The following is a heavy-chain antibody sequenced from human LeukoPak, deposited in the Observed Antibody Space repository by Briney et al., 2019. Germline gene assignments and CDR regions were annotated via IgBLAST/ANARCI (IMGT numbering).Heavy chain of an antibody. CDR1: GYPFTSYC. Sequence: GESLHISCKGSGYPFTSYCSGWLRQLPGKGLEGMGIIYPGDADTRYSPSFQGQVTISADKSISTAYLQWSSLKASDTAMYYCARLGYCSSTSCYAVDYWGQGTLVTVSS. J-gene: IGHJ4*02. CDR2: IYPGDADT. D-gene: IGHD2-2*01. CDR3: ARLGYCSSTSCYAVDY. V-gene: IGHV5-51*01.